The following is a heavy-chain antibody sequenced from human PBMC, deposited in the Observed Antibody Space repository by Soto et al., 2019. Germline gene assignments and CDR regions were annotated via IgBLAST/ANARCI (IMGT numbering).Heavy chain of an antibody. CDR3: ARGSAAGTKSPFDY. CDR1: GGSISSYY. CDR2: IYYSGST. J-gene: IGHJ4*02. D-gene: IGHD6-13*01. V-gene: IGHV4-59*01. Sequence: SETLSLTCTVSGGSISSYYWSWIRRPPGKGLEWIGYIYYSGSTNYNPSLKSRVTISVDTSKNQLSLKLSSVTAADTAVYYCARGSAAGTKSPFDYWGQGTLVTVSS.